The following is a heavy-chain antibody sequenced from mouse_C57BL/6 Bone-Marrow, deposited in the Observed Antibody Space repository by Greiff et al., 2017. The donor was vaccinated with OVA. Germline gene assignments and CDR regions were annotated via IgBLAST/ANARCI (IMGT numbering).Heavy chain of an antibody. CDR1: GFTFTNYY. CDR2: IRNKANGYTT. J-gene: IGHJ2*01. CDR3: ARSLQLTSYFDY. V-gene: IGHV7-3*01. Sequence: EVQVVESGGGLVQPGGSLSLSCAASGFTFTNYYMSWVRQPPGKALEWLGFIRNKANGYTTEYSASVKGRFTISRDNSQSILYLQMNALRAEDSATYYCARSLQLTSYFDYWGQGTTLTVSS.